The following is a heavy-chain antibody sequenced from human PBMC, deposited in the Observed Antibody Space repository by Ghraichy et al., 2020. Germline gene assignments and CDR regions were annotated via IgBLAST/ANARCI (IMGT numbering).Heavy chain of an antibody. D-gene: IGHD6-19*01. CDR2: IYYSGST. CDR3: ARDSVAGDYYYYGMDV. Sequence: SETLSLTCTVSGGSISSYYWSWIRQPPGKGLEWIGYIYYSGSTNYYPSLKSRVTISVDTSKNQFSLKLSSVTAADTAVYYCARDSVAGDYYYYGMDVWGQGTTVTVSS. V-gene: IGHV4-59*01. CDR1: GGSISSYY. J-gene: IGHJ6*02.